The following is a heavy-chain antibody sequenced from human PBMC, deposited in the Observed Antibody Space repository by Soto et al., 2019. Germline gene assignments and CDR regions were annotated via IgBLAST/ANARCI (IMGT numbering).Heavy chain of an antibody. CDR2: IYWDDEK. J-gene: IGHJ4*02. CDR1: GFSLSTTGEG. CDR3: VQFFYHGDYRAFAS. Sequence: QITLEESGPTLVKPTQTLTLTCSLSGFSLSTTGEGVAWIRQPPGKALEWLALIYWDDEKRYSPSLKTRLTITKDTSKNQVVVTMTNMAPVDTATYYCVQFFYHGDYRAFASWGQGTLVTVSS. V-gene: IGHV2-5*02. D-gene: IGHD4-17*01.